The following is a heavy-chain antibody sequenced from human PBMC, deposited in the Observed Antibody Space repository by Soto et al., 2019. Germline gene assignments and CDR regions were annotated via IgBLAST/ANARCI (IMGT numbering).Heavy chain of an antibody. J-gene: IGHJ5*02. CDR2: IYYSGST. Sequence: SETLSLTCTVSGGSVSSGSYYWSWIRQPPGKGLEWIGYIYYSGSTNYNPSLKSRVTISVDTSKNQFSLKLSSVTAADTAVYYCARDGVAVRGVIPTWGQGTLVTVSS. D-gene: IGHD3-10*01. CDR1: GGSVSSGSYY. V-gene: IGHV4-61*01. CDR3: ARDGVAVRGVIPT.